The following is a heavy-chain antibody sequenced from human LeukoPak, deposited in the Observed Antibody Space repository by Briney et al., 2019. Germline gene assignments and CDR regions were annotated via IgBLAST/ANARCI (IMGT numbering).Heavy chain of an antibody. D-gene: IGHD3-3*01. V-gene: IGHV3-23*01. CDR2: ISGSGGST. Sequence: GGSLRLSCAASGFTFSSYAMSWVRQAPGKGLEWVSAISGSGGSTYYADSVKGRLTISRDNSKNTLYLQMNSLRAEDTAVYYCAKDKRFLEWLPSGMDVWGQGTTATVSS. CDR3: AKDKRFLEWLPSGMDV. CDR1: GFTFSSYA. J-gene: IGHJ6*02.